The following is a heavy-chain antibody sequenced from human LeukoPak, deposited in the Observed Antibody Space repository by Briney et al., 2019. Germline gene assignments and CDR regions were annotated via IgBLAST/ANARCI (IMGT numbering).Heavy chain of an antibody. CDR3: ARGGTTVTARDYFDY. CDR2: IKQYGSEK. Sequence: GGSLRLSCAASGFTFSSYWMNWVRQAPGKGLEWVANIKQYGSEKYYEDSVEGRFTISRDNAENSLYLQMNSLRAEDTAVYYCARGGTTVTARDYFDYWGQGTLVTVSS. V-gene: IGHV3-7*01. J-gene: IGHJ4*02. D-gene: IGHD4-11*01. CDR1: GFTFSSYW.